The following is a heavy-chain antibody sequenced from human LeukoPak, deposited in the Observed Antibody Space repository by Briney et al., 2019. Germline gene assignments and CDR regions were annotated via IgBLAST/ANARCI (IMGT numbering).Heavy chain of an antibody. CDR2: IYYTGST. J-gene: IGHJ3*01. CDR3: ARAGGINSLGLRGSVGL. Sequence: SYTLSLTCTLSDYSVSRSCWTCIWNPPGAGLLKNRYIYYTGSTDYNPSLKGRITISADTSKNQFSLKLASVTAADTAMYYCARAGGINSLGLRGSVGLWGQGKMVTVFS. CDR1: DYSVSRSC. V-gene: IGHV4-59*02. D-gene: IGHD3-10*01.